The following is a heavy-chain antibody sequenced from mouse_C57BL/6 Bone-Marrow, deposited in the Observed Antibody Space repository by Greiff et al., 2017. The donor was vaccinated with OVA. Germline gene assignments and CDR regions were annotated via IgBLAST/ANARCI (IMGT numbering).Heavy chain of an antibody. CDR1: GYTFTSYG. J-gene: IGHJ3*01. CDR3: ARYYYGSSYGFAY. CDR2: IYPRSGNT. V-gene: IGHV1-81*01. D-gene: IGHD1-1*01. Sequence: VQLQQSGAELARPGASVKLSCKASGYTFTSYGISWVKQRPGQGLEWIGEIYPRSGNTYYNEKFKGKATLTADRSSSTAYMELRSLTSEDSAVYFCARYYYGSSYGFAYWGQGTLVTVSA.